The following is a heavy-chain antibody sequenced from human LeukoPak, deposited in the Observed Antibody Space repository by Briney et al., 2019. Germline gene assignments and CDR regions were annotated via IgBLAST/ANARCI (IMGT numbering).Heavy chain of an antibody. CDR2: ISSGSSTI. V-gene: IGHV3-48*02. CDR3: AREDIGMDV. D-gene: IGHD5-12*01. J-gene: IGHJ6*02. CDR1: GFTFSSYS. Sequence: TGGSLRLSCAASGFTFSSYSMNWVRQAPGKGLEWFSYISSGSSTIYYADSVKGRFTISRDNGKNSLYLQMNSLRDEGTAVYYCAREDIGMDVWGQGTTVTVSS.